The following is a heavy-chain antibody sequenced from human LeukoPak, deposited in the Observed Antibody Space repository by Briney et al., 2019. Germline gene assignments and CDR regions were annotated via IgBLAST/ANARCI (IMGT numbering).Heavy chain of an antibody. CDR2: ISGSGGST. CDR1: GFTFSNYA. J-gene: IGHJ6*03. V-gene: IGHV3-23*01. D-gene: IGHD3-10*01. Sequence: GGSLRLSCAASGFTFSNYAMSWVRQAPGKGLEWVSAISGSGGSTYYADSVKGRFTISRDNSKNTLYLQMNSLRAEDTAVYYCAGNAVRGVSFSYYYYMDVWGKGTTVTVSS. CDR3: AGNAVRGVSFSYYYYMDV.